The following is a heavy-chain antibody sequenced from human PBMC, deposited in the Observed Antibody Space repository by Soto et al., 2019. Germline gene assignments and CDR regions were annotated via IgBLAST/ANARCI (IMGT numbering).Heavy chain of an antibody. J-gene: IGHJ4*02. CDR2: ITGSGDST. D-gene: IGHD6-19*01. CDR3: AKVVAGWDLHFDF. CDR1: GFSFINYA. V-gene: IGHV3-23*01. Sequence: GGSLRLSCAASGFSFINYAMTWVRQAPGKGLEWVSAITGSGDSTYYADSVKGRFTISRDNSRNTLYLQMNSLRAEDTAVYYCAKVVAGWDLHFDFWGQGTLVTVSS.